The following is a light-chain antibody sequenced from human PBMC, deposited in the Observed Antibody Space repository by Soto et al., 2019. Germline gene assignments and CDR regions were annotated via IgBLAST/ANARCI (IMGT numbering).Light chain of an antibody. V-gene: IGKV3-20*01. CDR1: QRASSSF. J-gene: IGKJ5*01. CDR3: QLYGTSSLP. Sequence: TEERGVVTQSPAERSTLSCRISQRASSSFLAWYQHKRGQAPRFLIFGASNRAAGIPDRFSGSGSGTDFTLTIGRLEPEDFAVYPCQLYGTSSLPFGQGTRLEIK. CDR2: GAS.